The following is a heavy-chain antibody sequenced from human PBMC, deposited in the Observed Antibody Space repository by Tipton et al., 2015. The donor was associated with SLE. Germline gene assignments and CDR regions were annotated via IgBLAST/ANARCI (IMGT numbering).Heavy chain of an antibody. Sequence: QLVQSGAEVKKPGASVKVSCKASGYTFTSYGISWVRQAPGQGLEWMGWISAYNGNTNYAQKLQGRVTMTTDTSTSTAYMELRSLRSDDTAVYYCARDVPPSKSGSSAWTGVWGYFDYWGQGTLVTVPS. D-gene: IGHD3-16*01. CDR2: ISAYNGNT. CDR1: GYTFTSYG. CDR3: ARDVPPSKSGSSAWTGVWGYFDY. V-gene: IGHV1-18*01. J-gene: IGHJ4*02.